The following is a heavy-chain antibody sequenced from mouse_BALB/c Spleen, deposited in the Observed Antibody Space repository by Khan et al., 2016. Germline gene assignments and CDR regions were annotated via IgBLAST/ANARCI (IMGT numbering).Heavy chain of an antibody. V-gene: IGHV1-37*01. J-gene: IGHJ3*01. CDR1: GYSFTDYF. Sequence: EVQLQESGPELVKPGASVKISCKASGYSFTDYFMNWVKQSHGKSLEWIGRIDPYSGDTFYNQKFKGKATLTVDKSSTTAHMDLLSLTSEDSAVYYCVPGGHYAYWGQGTLVTVSA. D-gene: IGHD1-1*01. CDR2: IDPYSGDT. CDR3: VPGGHYAY.